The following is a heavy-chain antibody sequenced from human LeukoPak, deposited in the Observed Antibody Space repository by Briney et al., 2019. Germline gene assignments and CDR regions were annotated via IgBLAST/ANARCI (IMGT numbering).Heavy chain of an antibody. V-gene: IGHV3-11*04. D-gene: IGHD3-10*01. Sequence: GGSLRLSCAASGFTFSDYYMSWIRQAPGKGLEWVSYISSSGSTIYYADSVKGRFTISRDNSKNTLYLQMNSLRAEDTAVYYCARDRGSGSYYPDYFQHWGQGTLVTVSS. CDR2: ISSSGSTI. J-gene: IGHJ1*01. CDR3: ARDRGSGSYYPDYFQH. CDR1: GFTFSDYY.